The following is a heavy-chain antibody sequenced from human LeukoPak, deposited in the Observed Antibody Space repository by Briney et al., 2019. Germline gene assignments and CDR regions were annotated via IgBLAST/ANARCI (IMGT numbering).Heavy chain of an antibody. CDR3: ARVYGSGSGPRQLAH. J-gene: IGHJ4*02. D-gene: IGHD3-10*01. Sequence: ASVKVSCKASGYTFTSYDINWVRQATGQGLEWMGWVNPNSGNTGYAQKFQGRVTMTRNTSISTAYMELSSLRSEDTAVYYCARVYGSGSGPRQLAHWGQGTLVTVSS. V-gene: IGHV1-8*01. CDR2: VNPNSGNT. CDR1: GYTFTSYD.